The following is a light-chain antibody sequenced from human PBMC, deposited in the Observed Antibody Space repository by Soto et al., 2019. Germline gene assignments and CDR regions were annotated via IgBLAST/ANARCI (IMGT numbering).Light chain of an antibody. CDR3: QQYQNWPPT. V-gene: IGKV3-15*01. Sequence: EIVMTQSPGTLSVSPGERATLSCRASQSVSSNLAWYQQKPGQAPRLFIYGASTRATGIPAKFSGSGFGTEFTPSISSLQSEDFAVYYCQQYQNWPPTFGQGTKVDI. CDR1: QSVSSN. J-gene: IGKJ1*01. CDR2: GAS.